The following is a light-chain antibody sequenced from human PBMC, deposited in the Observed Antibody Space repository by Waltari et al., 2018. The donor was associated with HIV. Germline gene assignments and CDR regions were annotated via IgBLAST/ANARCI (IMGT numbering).Light chain of an antibody. CDR2: WAS. V-gene: IGKV4-1*01. J-gene: IGKJ1*01. CDR3: QQYYSSPT. Sequence: DIVMTQSPDSLAVSLAERATFNCKSSQSVLYSSNNKNYLAWYQQKPGQPPKLLIYWASTRESGVPDRFIGSGSETDFTLTINSLQAEDVAVYYCQQYYSSPTFGQGTKVEIK. CDR1: QSVLYSSNNKNY.